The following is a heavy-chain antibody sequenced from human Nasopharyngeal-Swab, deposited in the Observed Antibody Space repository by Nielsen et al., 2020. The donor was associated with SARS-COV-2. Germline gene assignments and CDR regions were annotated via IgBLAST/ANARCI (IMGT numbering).Heavy chain of an antibody. CDR3: ASRYCTNGVYYVDY. D-gene: IGHD2-8*01. CDR1: GYTFTGYY. Sequence: ASVKVSCKASGYTFTGYYMHWVRQAPGQGLEWMGWINPNSGGTNYAQKFQGRVTMTRDTSISTAYMELSRLRSDDTAVYYCASRYCTNGVYYVDYWGQGTLVTVSS. V-gene: IGHV1-2*02. CDR2: INPNSGGT. J-gene: IGHJ4*02.